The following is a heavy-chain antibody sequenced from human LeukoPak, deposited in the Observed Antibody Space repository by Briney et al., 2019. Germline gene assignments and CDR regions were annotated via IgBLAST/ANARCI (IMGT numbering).Heavy chain of an antibody. CDR1: GFTFSSYS. J-gene: IGHJ3*02. CDR3: ARDLSPSGSDWFDAFDI. V-gene: IGHV3-21*01. D-gene: IGHD6-19*01. Sequence: GGSLRLSCAASGFTFSSYSMNWVRQAPGKGLEWVSSISSSSSYIYYADSVKGRFTISRDNAKNSLYLQMNSLRAEDTAVYYCARDLSPSGSDWFDAFDIWGQGTMVTVSS. CDR2: ISSSSSYI.